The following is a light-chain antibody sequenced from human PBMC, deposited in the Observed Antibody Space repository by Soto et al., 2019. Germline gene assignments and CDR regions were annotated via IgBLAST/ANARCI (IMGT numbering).Light chain of an antibody. Sequence: DIQMTQSPSTLSASIGDRVTITCRASESVRSWLACYQQKPGKAPKFLIYKASSLESGVPSRFSGSGSGTEFTLTISGLQPDDFATYYCQQYNTYPWTFGQGTKVDIK. J-gene: IGKJ1*01. CDR2: KAS. V-gene: IGKV1-5*03. CDR3: QQYNTYPWT. CDR1: ESVRSW.